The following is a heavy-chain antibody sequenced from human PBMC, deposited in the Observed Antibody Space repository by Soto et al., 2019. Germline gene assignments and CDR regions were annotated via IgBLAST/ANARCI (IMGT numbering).Heavy chain of an antibody. CDR1: GFTFSGYG. J-gene: IGHJ4*02. CDR2: ISYHGRNK. Sequence: PGGSLRLSCAASGFTFSGYGMHWVRQAPGKGLEWVAVISYHGRNKYYVDSVKGRFTISRDDSKNTLYLQMDSVRAEDTAVYYCVKDGSLEVPDVPLEEYYFDHWGQGTLVTV. D-gene: IGHD3-3*01. CDR3: VKDGSLEVPDVPLEEYYFDH. V-gene: IGHV3-30*18.